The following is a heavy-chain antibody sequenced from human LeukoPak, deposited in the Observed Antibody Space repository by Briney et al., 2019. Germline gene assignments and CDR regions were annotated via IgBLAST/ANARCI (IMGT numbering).Heavy chain of an antibody. D-gene: IGHD6-19*01. CDR3: ARGVGYSSGWSEYYYMDV. Sequence: ASVKVSCKASGYTFTGYYMHWVRQAPGQGLEWMGWINPNSGGTNYAQKFQGRVTMTRDTSISTAYMELSRLRSDDTAVYYCARGVGYSSGWSEYYYMDVWGKGTTVTVSS. V-gene: IGHV1-2*02. CDR2: INPNSGGT. CDR1: GYTFTGYY. J-gene: IGHJ6*03.